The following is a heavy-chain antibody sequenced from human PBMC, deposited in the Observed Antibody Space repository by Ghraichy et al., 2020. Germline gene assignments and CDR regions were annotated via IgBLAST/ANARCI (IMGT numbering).Heavy chain of an antibody. CDR1: GFTFRSYS. CDR2: ISSSSSTL. CDR3: ARDRDYGDYGRYYGMDV. Sequence: GGSLRLSCEASGFTFRSYSMNWVRQTPGKGLEWVSYISSSSSTLYYADSVKGRFTISRDNAKNTLYLQMNSLRDEDTAVYYCARDRDYGDYGRYYGMDVWGQGTTVTGSS. D-gene: IGHD4-17*01. J-gene: IGHJ6*01. V-gene: IGHV3-48*02.